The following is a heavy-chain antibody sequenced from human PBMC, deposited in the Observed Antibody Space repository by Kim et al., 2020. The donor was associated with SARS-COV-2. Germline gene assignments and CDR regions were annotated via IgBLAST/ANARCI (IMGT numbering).Heavy chain of an antibody. CDR2: ISPSAGST. Sequence: ASVKVSCKASGYTFSTYYIHWVRQAPGQGLEWMGIISPSAGSTNYAQKFQGRVTMTRDTSTSRVYMELSSLTFEDTAIYYFASGSEGGRGDYYYLDGWGK. J-gene: IGHJ6*03. V-gene: IGHV1-46*01. CDR3: ASGSEGGRGDYYYLDG. D-gene: IGHD2-15*01. CDR1: GYTFSTYY.